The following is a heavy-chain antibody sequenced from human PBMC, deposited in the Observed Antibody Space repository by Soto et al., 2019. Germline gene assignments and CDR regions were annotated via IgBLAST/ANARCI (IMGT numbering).Heavy chain of an antibody. CDR2: IYYSGST. V-gene: IGHV4-39*01. J-gene: IGHJ3*02. Sequence: SETLSLTCTVSGGSISSSSYYWGWIRQPPGKGLEWIGSIYYSGSTYYNPSLKSRVTISVDTSKNQFSLKLSSVTAADTAVYYCARSGYCSGGSCLDAFDIGGQGTMVTVSS. D-gene: IGHD2-15*01. CDR1: GGSISSSSYY. CDR3: ARSGYCSGGSCLDAFDI.